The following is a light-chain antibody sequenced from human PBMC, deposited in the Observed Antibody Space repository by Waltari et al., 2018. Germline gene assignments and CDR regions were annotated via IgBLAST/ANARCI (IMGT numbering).Light chain of an antibody. J-gene: IGLJ3*02. CDR3: AVWDDRLSGR. CDR2: RND. V-gene: IGLV1-47*01. CDR1: YSNIGSNN. Sequence: QSALTQPPSASGTPGQRVTISCSGSYSNIGSNNVYWYQQLPGTAPQPLHPGNQQLPGPAPKLLIQRNDHRPSGVPDRFSGSKSGTSASLAISGLRSEDEGDYFCAVWDDRLSGRFGGGTKLTVL.